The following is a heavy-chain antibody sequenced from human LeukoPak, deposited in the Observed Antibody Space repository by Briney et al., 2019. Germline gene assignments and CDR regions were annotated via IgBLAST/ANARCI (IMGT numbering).Heavy chain of an antibody. CDR2: IYYSGST. Sequence: SETLSLTCTVSGGSISSSSYYWGWIRQPPGKGLEWIGSIYYSGSTYYNPSLKSRVTISVDTSKNQFSLKLGSVTAADTAVYYCASYYGDYVDYYYYYYMDVWGKGTTVTVSS. CDR3: ASYYGDYVDYYYYYYMDV. V-gene: IGHV4-39*01. J-gene: IGHJ6*03. CDR1: GGSISSSSYY. D-gene: IGHD4-17*01.